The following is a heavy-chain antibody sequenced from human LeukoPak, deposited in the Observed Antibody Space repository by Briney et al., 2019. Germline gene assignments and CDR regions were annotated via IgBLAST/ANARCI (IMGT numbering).Heavy chain of an antibody. CDR1: GGSISSYY. V-gene: IGHV4-59*12. Sequence: PSETLSLTCTVSGGSISSYYWSWIRQPPGKGLEWIGYIYYSGSTNYNPSLKSRVTISVDTSKNQFSLKLSSVTAADTAVYYCAREPRYCSSTSYYFDAFDIWGQGTMVTVSS. J-gene: IGHJ3*02. CDR2: IYYSGST. D-gene: IGHD2-2*01. CDR3: AREPRYCSSTSYYFDAFDI.